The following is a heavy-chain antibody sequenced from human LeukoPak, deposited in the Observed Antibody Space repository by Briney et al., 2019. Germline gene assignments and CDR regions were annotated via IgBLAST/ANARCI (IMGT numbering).Heavy chain of an antibody. V-gene: IGHV1-24*01. D-gene: IGHD3-3*01. CDR2: FDPEDGET. Sequence: ASVKVSCKVSGYTLTELSMHWVRQAPGKGLEWMGGFDPEDGETIYAQKFQGRVTMTEDTSTDTAYMELSSLRSEDTALYYCARSETIFGVVDYWGQGALVTVSS. CDR3: ARSETIFGVVDY. CDR1: GYTLTELS. J-gene: IGHJ4*02.